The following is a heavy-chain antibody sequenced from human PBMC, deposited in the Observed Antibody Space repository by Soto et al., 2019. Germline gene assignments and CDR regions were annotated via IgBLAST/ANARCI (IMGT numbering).Heavy chain of an antibody. Sequence: EVQLLESGGGLVQPGGSLRLSCAASGFTFSTYAMSWVRQAPGKGLEWVSAIRASDGNTYYADSVKGRITISRDNSTNTLYLQVNSLRVEDTAVYYCVKEGGSSGSSCFDYWGQGTLVTVSS. CDR2: IRASDGNT. V-gene: IGHV3-23*01. J-gene: IGHJ4*02. CDR3: VKEGGSSGSSCFDY. D-gene: IGHD6-13*01. CDR1: GFTFSTYA.